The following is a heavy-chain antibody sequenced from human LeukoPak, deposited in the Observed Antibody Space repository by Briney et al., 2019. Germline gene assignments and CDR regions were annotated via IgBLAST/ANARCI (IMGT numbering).Heavy chain of an antibody. J-gene: IGHJ4*02. CDR1: GGSISSSSYY. D-gene: IGHD6-13*01. CDR2: IYYSGST. CDR3: ARTAQQQLVLFDY. Sequence: TSETLSLTCTVSGGSISSSSYYWGWIRQPPGKGLEWIGSIYYSGSTYYNPSLKSRVTISVDTSKNQFSLKLSSVTAADTAVYYCARTAQQQLVLFDYWGQGTLVTVSS. V-gene: IGHV4-39*07.